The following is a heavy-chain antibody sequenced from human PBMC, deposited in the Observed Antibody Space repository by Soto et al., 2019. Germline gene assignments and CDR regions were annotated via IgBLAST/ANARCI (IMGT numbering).Heavy chain of an antibody. Sequence: PGGSLRLSCAASGFTFNNFGMHWVRQAPDKGLEWVAALSSDGNNKYCADSVKGRFTISRDDSRNTLYLQMDSLRVEDTAVYFCARGGNILTGYYSSLDYWGQGTLVTVSS. CDR2: LSSDGNNK. J-gene: IGHJ4*02. V-gene: IGHV3-30*03. CDR1: GFTFNNFG. D-gene: IGHD3-9*01. CDR3: ARGGNILTGYYSSLDY.